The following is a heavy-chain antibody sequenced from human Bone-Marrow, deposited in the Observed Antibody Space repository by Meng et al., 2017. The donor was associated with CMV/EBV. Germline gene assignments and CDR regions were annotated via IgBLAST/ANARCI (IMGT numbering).Heavy chain of an antibody. Sequence: SETLSLTCTVSGASISRYYWSWIRQSPGKGPEWIGSLHYGGSTFYNPSLKGRVTISVGTSNRHLSLMLNSVTAADTAMYYCARHLKVGYQYFYYYGMDVWGQGTTVTVSS. D-gene: IGHD1-26*01. CDR3: ARHLKVGYQYFYYYGMDV. J-gene: IGHJ6*02. CDR1: GASISRYY. V-gene: IGHV4-39*01. CDR2: LHYGGST.